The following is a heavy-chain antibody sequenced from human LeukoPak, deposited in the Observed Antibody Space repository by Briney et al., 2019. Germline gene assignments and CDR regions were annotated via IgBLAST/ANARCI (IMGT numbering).Heavy chain of an antibody. V-gene: IGHV3-30*03. Sequence: GGSLRLSCAASGFTFSSYGMHWVRQAPGKGLEWVAVISYDGSNKYYADSVKGRFTISRDNSKNTLYLQMNSLRAEDTAVYYCAREAVAGTFKPKYYFDYWGQGTLVTVSS. D-gene: IGHD6-19*01. CDR2: ISYDGSNK. CDR3: AREAVAGTFKPKYYFDY. CDR1: GFTFSSYG. J-gene: IGHJ4*02.